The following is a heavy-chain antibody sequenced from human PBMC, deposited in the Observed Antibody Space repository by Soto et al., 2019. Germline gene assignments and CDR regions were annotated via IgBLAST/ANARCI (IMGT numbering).Heavy chain of an antibody. CDR1: GDSISTDY. CDR3: AKNWNWGSLVH. Sequence: QVHLQESGPGLVKPSETLSLTCTVSGDSISTDYWSWIRQSPGKGLEWIGFIYYGGSTNYNPSLQGRVPISVDTPKNQCSLKLSSVTAADTAVYYCAKNWNWGSLVHWGQGTLVTVSS. CDR2: IYYGGST. J-gene: IGHJ4*02. V-gene: IGHV4-59*08. D-gene: IGHD7-27*01.